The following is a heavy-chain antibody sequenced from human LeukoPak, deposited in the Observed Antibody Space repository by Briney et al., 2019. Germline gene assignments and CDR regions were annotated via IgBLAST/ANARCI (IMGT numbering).Heavy chain of an antibody. CDR3: ARDRGGYTYSHDY. J-gene: IGHJ4*02. CDR2: VFYNGAT. D-gene: IGHD5-18*01. V-gene: IGHV4-39*07. Sequence: SETLSLTCVVSGGSISSSIYYWAWVRQPPGKGLEWIGTVFYNGATQYSPSLRSRVTISIDTSTNQLSLKLNFVTAADTAVYYCARDRGGYTYSHDYWGQGTLVTVSS. CDR1: GGSISSSIYY.